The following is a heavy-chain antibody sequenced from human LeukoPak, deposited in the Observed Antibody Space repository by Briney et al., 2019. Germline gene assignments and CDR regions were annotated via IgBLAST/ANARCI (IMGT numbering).Heavy chain of an antibody. D-gene: IGHD6-19*01. Sequence: GRSLRLSCAASGFTFSSYGMHWVRQAPGKGLEWAAVISYDGSSKSYADSVKGRFTISRDNSKNTLYLQMNSLRAEDTAVYYCAKGGSVAGTRWGLDYWGQGTLVTVSS. V-gene: IGHV3-30*18. CDR2: ISYDGSSK. CDR3: AKGGSVAGTRWGLDY. J-gene: IGHJ4*02. CDR1: GFTFSSYG.